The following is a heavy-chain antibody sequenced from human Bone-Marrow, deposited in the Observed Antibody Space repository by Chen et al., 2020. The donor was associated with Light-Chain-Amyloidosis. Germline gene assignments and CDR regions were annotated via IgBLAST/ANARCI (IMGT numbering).Heavy chain of an antibody. J-gene: IGHJ6*03. D-gene: IGHD3-3*01. Sequence: QVQLQEWGTGLLKPSETLSLTCAVYGAPFSNYYWTWVRQAPGKGMEGMGEIIETGSASFNPTLKGRLTMSVEKSKNQFSLKLTSVTAADTAVYYCARAIYRYYDLVNFYHYMDVWGRGTTVTVS. CDR3: ARAIYRYYDLVNFYHYMDV. CDR2: IIETGSA. V-gene: IGHV4-34*12. CDR1: GAPFSNYY.